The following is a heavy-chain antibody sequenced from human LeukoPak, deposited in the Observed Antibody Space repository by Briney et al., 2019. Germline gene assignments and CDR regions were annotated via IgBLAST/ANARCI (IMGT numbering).Heavy chain of an antibody. CDR1: GGSFSGYY. V-gene: IGHV4-34*01. J-gene: IGHJ6*03. CDR3: ARASVAAHRTYYYYMDV. D-gene: IGHD6-19*01. Sequence: SETPSLTCAVYGGSFSGYYWSWIRQPPGKGLEWIGEINHSGSTNYNPSLKSRVTISVDTSKNQFSLKLTSVTAADTAVYYCARASVAAHRTYYYYMDVWGKGTTVTISS. CDR2: INHSGST.